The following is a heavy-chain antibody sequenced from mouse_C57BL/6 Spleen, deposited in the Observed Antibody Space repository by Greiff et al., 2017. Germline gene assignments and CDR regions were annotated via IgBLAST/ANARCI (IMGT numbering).Heavy chain of an antibody. V-gene: IGHV14-2*01. J-gene: IGHJ2*01. Sequence: VQLQQSGAELVKPGASVKLSCTASGFNINDYYMHWVKQRTEQGLEWIGRIDPEDGETKYAPTFQGKATITADKSANTAYLQLSSLTSEDTAVYYCARGYYCPDYWGQGTTLTVSS. CDR3: ARGYYCPDY. CDR1: GFNINDYY. CDR2: IDPEDGET. D-gene: IGHD2-3*01.